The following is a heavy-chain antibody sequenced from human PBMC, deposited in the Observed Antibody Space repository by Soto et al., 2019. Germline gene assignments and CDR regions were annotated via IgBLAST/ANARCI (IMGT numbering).Heavy chain of an antibody. V-gene: IGHV3-30-3*01. CDR3: ARDPRENFPPSIVVVPAAMPWYYFDY. CDR2: ISYDGSNK. CDR1: GFTFSSYA. Sequence: PGGSLRLSCAASGFTFSSYAMHWVRQAPGKGLEWVAVISYDGSNKYYADSVKGRFTISRDNSKNTLYLQMNSLRAEDTAVYYCARDPRENFPPSIVVVPAAMPWYYFDYWGQGTLVTVSS. J-gene: IGHJ4*02. D-gene: IGHD2-2*01.